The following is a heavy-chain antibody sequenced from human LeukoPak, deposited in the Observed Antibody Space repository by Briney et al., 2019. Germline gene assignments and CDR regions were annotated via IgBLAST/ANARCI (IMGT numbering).Heavy chain of an antibody. Sequence: GASVKVSCKASGYTFTDYYMHWVRQAPGQGLEWMGWINPNSGGTNYAQKFQGRVTMTRDTSISTAYMELSRLRSDDTAVYYCARSRSGPATVLGYWGQGTLVTVSS. D-gene: IGHD2-15*01. CDR2: INPNSGGT. J-gene: IGHJ4*02. CDR3: ARSRSGPATVLGY. V-gene: IGHV1-2*02. CDR1: GYTFTDYY.